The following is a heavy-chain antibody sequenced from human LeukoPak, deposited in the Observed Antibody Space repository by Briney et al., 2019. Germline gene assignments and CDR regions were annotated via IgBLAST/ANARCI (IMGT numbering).Heavy chain of an antibody. CDR1: GYTFTGYY. Sequence: ASVKVSCKASGYTFTGYYMHWVRQAPGQGLEWMGWINPNSGGTNYAQKFQGRVTMTRDTSISTAYMELSRLRSDDTAVYYCARDRYHGSEFEADYWGQGTLVTVSS. V-gene: IGHV1-2*02. CDR2: INPNSGGT. CDR3: ARDRYHGSEFEADY. J-gene: IGHJ4*02. D-gene: IGHD3-10*01.